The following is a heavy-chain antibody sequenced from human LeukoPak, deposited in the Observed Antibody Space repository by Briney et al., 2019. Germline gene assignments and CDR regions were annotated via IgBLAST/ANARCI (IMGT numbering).Heavy chain of an antibody. V-gene: IGHV1-69*02. CDR1: GGTFSSYT. D-gene: IGHD1-20*01. Sequence: RASVKVSCKASGGTFSSYTISWVRQAPEQGLEWMGRIIPILGIANYAQKFQGRVTITADKSTSTAYMELSSLRSEDTAVYYCARLADNWNDDFDYWGQGTLVTVSS. CDR2: IIPILGIA. J-gene: IGHJ4*02. CDR3: ARLADNWNDDFDY.